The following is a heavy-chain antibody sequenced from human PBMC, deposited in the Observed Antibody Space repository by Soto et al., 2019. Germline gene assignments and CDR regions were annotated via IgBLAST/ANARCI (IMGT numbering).Heavy chain of an antibody. J-gene: IGHJ6*02. CDR1: GYTFTSYG. D-gene: IGHD3-22*01. CDR3: ARVNGRGYYDSSGYYWAYYYGMDV. CDR2: ISAYNGNT. Sequence: ASVKVSCKASGYTFTSYGISWVRQAPGQGLEWVGWISAYNGNTNYAQKLQGRVTMTTDTSTSTAYMELRSLRSDDTAVYYCARVNGRGYYDSSGYYWAYYYGMDVWGQGTTVTVSS. V-gene: IGHV1-18*01.